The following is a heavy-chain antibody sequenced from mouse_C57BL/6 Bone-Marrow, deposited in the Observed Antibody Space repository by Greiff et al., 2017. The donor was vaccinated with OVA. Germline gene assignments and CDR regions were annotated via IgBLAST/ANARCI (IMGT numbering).Heavy chain of an antibody. CDR3: ARGSSYDFDY. CDR2: IYPGSGNT. CDR1: GYTFTDYY. V-gene: IGHV1-76*01. D-gene: IGHD1-1*01. J-gene: IGHJ2*01. Sequence: QVQLQQSGAELVRPGASVKLSCKASGYTFTDYYINWVKQRPGQGLEWIARIYPGSGNTYYNEKFKGKATLTAEKSSSTAYMQLSSLTSEDSAVYFCARGSSYDFDYWGQGTTLTVSS.